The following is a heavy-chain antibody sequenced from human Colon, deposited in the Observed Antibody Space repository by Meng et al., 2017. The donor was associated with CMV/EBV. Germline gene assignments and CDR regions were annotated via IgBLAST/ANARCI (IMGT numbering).Heavy chain of an antibody. J-gene: IGHJ4*02. D-gene: IGHD3-22*01. V-gene: IGHV3-7*01. CDR2: LKKDGSEK. Sequence: GESLKISCATSGLNSDRYWVTWVRQAPGKGLEWVANLKKDGSEKNYVDSVKGRFIISTDNSKNSVFLQMNSLRVEDTALYYCVGVRTFNYDSSGQSLDYWGQGTLVTVSS. CDR3: VGVRTFNYDSSGQSLDY. CDR1: GLNSDRYW.